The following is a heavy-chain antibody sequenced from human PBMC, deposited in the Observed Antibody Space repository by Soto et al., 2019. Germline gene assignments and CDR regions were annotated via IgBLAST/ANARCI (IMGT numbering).Heavy chain of an antibody. CDR3: ARDANYYDSSGYYRLFDY. J-gene: IGHJ4*02. Sequence: GASVKVSCKASGYTFTSYGISWVRQAPGQGLEWMGWISAYNGNTNYAQKLQGRVTMTTDTSTSTAYMELRSLRSDDTAVYYCARDANYYDSSGYYRLFDYWGQGTLVTVS. CDR1: GYTFTSYG. CDR2: ISAYNGNT. D-gene: IGHD3-22*01. V-gene: IGHV1-18*01.